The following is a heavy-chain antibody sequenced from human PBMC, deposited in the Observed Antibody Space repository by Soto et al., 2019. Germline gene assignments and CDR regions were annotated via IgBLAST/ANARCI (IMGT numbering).Heavy chain of an antibody. CDR1: GGTFSSYA. CDR3: ARVEDSGWGKNDAFDI. D-gene: IGHD6-19*01. J-gene: IGHJ3*02. CDR2: IIPIFGTA. Sequence: QVQLVQSGAEVKKPGSSVKVSCKASGGTFSSYAISWVRQAPGQGLEWMGGIIPIFGTANYAQKFQGRVTITADESTSTAYMELSRLRSEDTAVYYCARVEDSGWGKNDAFDIWGQGTMVTVSS. V-gene: IGHV1-69*01.